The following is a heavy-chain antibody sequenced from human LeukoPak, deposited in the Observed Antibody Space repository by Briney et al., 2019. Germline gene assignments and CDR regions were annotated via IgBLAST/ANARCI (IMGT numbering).Heavy chain of an antibody. J-gene: IGHJ4*02. V-gene: IGHV4-59*01. D-gene: IGHD3-10*01. CDR2: IYYSGTT. CDR1: GASINTYY. CDR3: ARVLRPMASQYYFDY. Sequence: PSETLSLTCTVSGASINTYYWSWIRQPPGKGLEWVGYIYYSGTTSYNPSLKTRVTISIDTSKNQFSLKLSSVTAADTAVYYCARVLRPMASQYYFDYWGQGTLVTVSS.